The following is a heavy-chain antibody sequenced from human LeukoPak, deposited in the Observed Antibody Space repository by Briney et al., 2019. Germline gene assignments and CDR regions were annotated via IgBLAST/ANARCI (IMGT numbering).Heavy chain of an antibody. CDR2: ISYDGSNK. J-gene: IGHJ4*02. CDR1: GFTFSSYG. D-gene: IGHD6-19*01. Sequence: GRSLRLSCAASGFTFSSYGMHWVRQAPGKELEWVAVISYDGSNKYYADSVKGRFTISRDNSKNTLYLQMNSLRAEDTAVYYCAKDIAVAGTEDYWGQGTLVTVSS. V-gene: IGHV3-30*18. CDR3: AKDIAVAGTEDY.